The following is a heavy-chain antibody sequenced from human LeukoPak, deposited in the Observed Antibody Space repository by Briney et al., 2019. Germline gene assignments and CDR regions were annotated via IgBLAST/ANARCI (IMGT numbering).Heavy chain of an antibody. CDR3: AKGIAVAGRVTPHWFDP. J-gene: IGHJ5*02. CDR2: IYYSGST. D-gene: IGHD6-19*01. CDR1: GGSISSYY. Sequence: ASETLSLTCTVSGGSISSYYWSWIRQPPGKGLEWIGYIYYSGSTNYNPSLKSRVTISVDTSKNQFSLKLSSVTAADTAVYYCAKGIAVAGRVTPHWFDPWGQGTLVTVSS. V-gene: IGHV4-59*01.